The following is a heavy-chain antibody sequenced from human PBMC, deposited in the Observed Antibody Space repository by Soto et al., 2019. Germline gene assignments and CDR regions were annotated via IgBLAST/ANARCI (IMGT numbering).Heavy chain of an antibody. CDR3: AREGGDLNWFDP. V-gene: IGHV3-48*01. CDR2: SSSSSSTI. J-gene: IGHJ5*02. CDR1: GFTCSSYS. Sequence: EVQLVESGGGLVQPGGSLRLSCAASGFTCSSYSMNWVRQAPGKGLEWVSYSSSSSSTIYYADYAKGRFTISRDNAKNTLHLKMIGLRAEDTSVYYCAREGGDLNWFDPWGQGTLVTVSS. D-gene: IGHD4-17*01.